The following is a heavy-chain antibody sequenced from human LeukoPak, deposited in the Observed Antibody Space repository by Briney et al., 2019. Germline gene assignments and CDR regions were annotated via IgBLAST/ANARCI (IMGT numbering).Heavy chain of an antibody. V-gene: IGHV3-20*01. CDR3: ERWSSGWPDDLYSYYMDV. D-gene: IGHD6-19*01. J-gene: IGHJ6*03. Sequence: GGSLRLACAASGFTFDDYGMSWVRQAPGKGLEWVSVINLNVGSTGYSDSGKGRFTISRDNAKNSLYLQMNSLRAEDTALYHCERWSSGWPDDLYSYYMDVWGKGTTVTISS. CDR1: GFTFDDYG. CDR2: INLNVGST.